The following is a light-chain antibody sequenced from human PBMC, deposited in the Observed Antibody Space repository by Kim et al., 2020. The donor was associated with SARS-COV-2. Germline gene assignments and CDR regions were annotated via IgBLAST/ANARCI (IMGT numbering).Light chain of an antibody. CDR2: GAS. CDR3: QQYDSSSGYT. Sequence: EIVLTQSPGTLSLSPGERATLSCRASQSVSSSYLAWYQQKPGQAPRLLIYGASSRATGIPDRFSGSGSGTDFTLTISRLEPEDFAVYYCQQYDSSSGYTFGQGTKLEI. V-gene: IGKV3-20*01. CDR1: QSVSSSY. J-gene: IGKJ2*01.